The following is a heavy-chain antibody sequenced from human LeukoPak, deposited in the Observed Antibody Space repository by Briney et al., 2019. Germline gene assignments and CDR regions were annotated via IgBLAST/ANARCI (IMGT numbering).Heavy chain of an antibody. D-gene: IGHD4-11*01. CDR3: ARLNPTVTGSYYFDY. Sequence: PSETLSLTCTVSGGSISSYYWSWIQQPPGKGLEWIGYIYYSGSTNYNPSLKSRVTISVDTSKNQFSLKLSSVTAADTAVYYCARLNPTVTGSYYFDYWGQGTLVTVSS. J-gene: IGHJ4*02. CDR2: IYYSGST. V-gene: IGHV4-59*08. CDR1: GGSISSYY.